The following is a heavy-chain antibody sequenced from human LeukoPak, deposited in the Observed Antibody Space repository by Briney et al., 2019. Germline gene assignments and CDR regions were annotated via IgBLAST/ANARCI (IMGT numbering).Heavy chain of an antibody. Sequence: GGSLRLSCAASGFNVNSNYMSWVRQAPGKGLEWVSVIYNGDNTNYADSVKGRFTISRDNSKNTLYLQMMSLRAEDTAVYYCAKAPVTTCSGAYCYPFDYWGQGTLVTVSS. D-gene: IGHD2-15*01. CDR1: GFNVNSNY. CDR3: AKAPVTTCSGAYCYPFDY. V-gene: IGHV3-66*01. J-gene: IGHJ4*02. CDR2: IYNGDNT.